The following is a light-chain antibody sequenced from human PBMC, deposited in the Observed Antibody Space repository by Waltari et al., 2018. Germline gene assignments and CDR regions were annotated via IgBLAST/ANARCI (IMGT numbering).Light chain of an antibody. Sequence: DIQMTPSPSSLSASLGDRVTIPGRASQTISRYLNWYQQKLGKAPNLLIYAASSVQSGVPSRFSGSGSGRDFTLIITSLQPEDVATYYCQQSYSFTRTFGQGTKVEIK. CDR3: QQSYSFTRT. CDR2: AAS. V-gene: IGKV1-39*01. J-gene: IGKJ1*01. CDR1: QTISRY.